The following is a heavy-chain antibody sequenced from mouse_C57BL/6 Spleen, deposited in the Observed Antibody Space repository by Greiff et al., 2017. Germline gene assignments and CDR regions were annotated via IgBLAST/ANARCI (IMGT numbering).Heavy chain of an antibody. D-gene: IGHD1-1*01. CDR3: ARQPLLRFGAMDY. J-gene: IGHJ4*01. Sequence: VMLVESGPGLVAPSQSLSITCTVSGFSLTSYGVHWVRQPPGKGLEWLVVIWSDGSTTYNSALKSRLSISKDNSKIQVFLKMNSLQTDDTAMYYCARQPLLRFGAMDYWGQGTSVTVSS. CDR1: GFSLTSYG. CDR2: IWSDGST. V-gene: IGHV2-6-1*01.